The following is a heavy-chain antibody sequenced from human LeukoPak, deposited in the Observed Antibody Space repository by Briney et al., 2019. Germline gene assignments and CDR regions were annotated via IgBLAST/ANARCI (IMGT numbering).Heavy chain of an antibody. J-gene: IGHJ4*02. CDR1: GFTFSDYA. D-gene: IGHD3-22*01. Sequence: PGGSLRLSCAASGFTFSDYAMSWIRQAPGEGLEWVSATRGRGTDAYYADSVRGRFTISRDNSRNTLYLQMNSLRAEDTAVYYCAKGNSGSFDYWGQGALVTVSS. CDR3: AKGNSGSFDY. CDR2: TRGRGTDA. V-gene: IGHV3-23*01.